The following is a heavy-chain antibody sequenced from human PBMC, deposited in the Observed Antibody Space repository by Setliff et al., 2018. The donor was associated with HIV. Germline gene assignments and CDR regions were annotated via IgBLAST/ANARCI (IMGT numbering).Heavy chain of an antibody. CDR3: AKKGRYYYGSGVTTDYFDD. V-gene: IGHV4-4*02. Sequence: SETLSLTCVVSGGGGSLVASNWWSWVRQSPGKGLEWIGDIYHTGTTKYNPSLKSRVTLSVDASKNQFSLKVKSVTAADTATYYCAKKGRYYYGSGVTTDYFDDWGQGTPVTVSS. D-gene: IGHD3-10*01. CDR1: GGGGSLVASNW. J-gene: IGHJ4*02. CDR2: IYHTGTT.